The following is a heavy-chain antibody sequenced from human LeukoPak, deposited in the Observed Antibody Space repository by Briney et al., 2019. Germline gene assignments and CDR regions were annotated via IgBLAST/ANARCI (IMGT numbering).Heavy chain of an antibody. CDR3: ARHDYGSGSYYWVGFDY. Sequence: KPSETLSLTCTVSGGSISSYYWSWIRQPPGKGLEWIGYIYYSGSTNYNPSLKSRVTISVDTSKNQFSLKLSSVTAADTAVYYCARHDYGSGSYYWVGFDYWGQGTLVTVSS. D-gene: IGHD3-10*01. CDR1: GGSISSYY. J-gene: IGHJ4*02. CDR2: IYYSGST. V-gene: IGHV4-59*08.